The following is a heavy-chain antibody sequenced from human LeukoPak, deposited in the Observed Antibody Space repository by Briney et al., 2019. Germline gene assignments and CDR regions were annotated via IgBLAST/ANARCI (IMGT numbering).Heavy chain of an antibody. J-gene: IGHJ4*02. CDR2: ISPSGDIT. D-gene: IGHD1-26*01. Sequence: GGSLRLSCAASGFTFSNHGMNWVRQAPGKGLEWVSGISPSGDITYYADSVKGRFTISRDNSKNTLYLQMNSLRAEDTAVYYWGGGGGSSGGGVFAYGGRGTLVPVSS. CDR3: GGGGGSSGGGVFAY. V-gene: IGHV3-23*01. CDR1: GFTFSNHG.